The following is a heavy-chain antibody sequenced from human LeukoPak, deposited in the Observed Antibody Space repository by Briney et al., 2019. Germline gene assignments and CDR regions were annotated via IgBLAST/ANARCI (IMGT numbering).Heavy chain of an antibody. CDR3: ARVIIPGYSGSRRLYYFDY. Sequence: SETLSLTCTVSGGSISSGGYYWSWIRQHPWKGLEWIGYIDFSGSTYYNPSLKSRFTLSVDTSKNQFSRKLSSVNAADTAVYYCARVIIPGYSGSRRLYYFDYWGQGPLVTVSS. D-gene: IGHD3-9*01. V-gene: IGHV4-31*03. CDR2: IDFSGST. J-gene: IGHJ4*02. CDR1: GGSISSGGYY.